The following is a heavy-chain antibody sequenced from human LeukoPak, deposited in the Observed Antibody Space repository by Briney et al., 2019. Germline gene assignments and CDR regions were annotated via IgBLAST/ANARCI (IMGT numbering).Heavy chain of an antibody. CDR3: ASSGSYYHQNWFDP. J-gene: IGHJ5*02. CDR2: IYYSGST. D-gene: IGHD1-26*01. Sequence: GSLRLSCAASGFTFSSYAMSWIRQPPGKGLEWIGYIYYSGSTNYNPSLKSRVTISVDTSKNQFSLKLSSVTAADTAVYYCASSGSYYHQNWFDPWGQGTLVTVSS. V-gene: IGHV4-59*01. CDR1: GFTFSSYA.